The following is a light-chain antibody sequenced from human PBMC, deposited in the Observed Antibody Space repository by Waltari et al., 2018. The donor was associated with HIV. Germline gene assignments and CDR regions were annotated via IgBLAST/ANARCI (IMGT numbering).Light chain of an antibody. CDR2: GKN. J-gene: IGLJ2*01. V-gene: IGLV1-44*01. CDR3: ASWDDSLNGPV. Sequence: QSVLTQPPSASGTPEQRVTLSCSGSTSNIGRNTVSWFQQFPGTAPKVLIYGKNQRPSGVPSRFSVSKSGTSASLAISGLQSEDEADYYCASWDDSLNGPVFGGGTKLTVV. CDR1: TSNIGRNT.